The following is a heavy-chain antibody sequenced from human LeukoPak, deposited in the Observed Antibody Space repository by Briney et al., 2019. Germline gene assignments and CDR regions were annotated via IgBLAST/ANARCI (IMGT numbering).Heavy chain of an antibody. D-gene: IGHD3-10*01. J-gene: IGHJ4*02. CDR1: GFTFSSYS. V-gene: IGHV3-21*01. CDR2: ISSSSGYI. Sequence: PGGSLRLSCAASGFTFSSYSMNWVRQAPGKGLEWVSSISSSSGYIYYADSVKGRFTFSRDNAKNSLFLQMNSLRAEDTAVYYCARSGWFGELGFDYWGQGTLVTVSS. CDR3: ARSGWFGELGFDY.